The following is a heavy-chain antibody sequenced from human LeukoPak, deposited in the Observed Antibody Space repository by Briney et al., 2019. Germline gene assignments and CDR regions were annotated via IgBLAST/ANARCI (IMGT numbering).Heavy chain of an antibody. V-gene: IGHV3-9*03. J-gene: IGHJ3*02. Sequence: GGSLRLSCAASGFTFDDYAMHWVRQAPGKGLEWVSGISGNSGSIGYADSVKGRFTISRENAKNSLYLQMNSLRAEDMPLYYCAKGDSSGWYGGDAFDIWGQGTMVTVSS. CDR3: AKGDSSGWYGGDAFDI. CDR2: ISGNSGSI. D-gene: IGHD6-19*01. CDR1: GFTFDDYA.